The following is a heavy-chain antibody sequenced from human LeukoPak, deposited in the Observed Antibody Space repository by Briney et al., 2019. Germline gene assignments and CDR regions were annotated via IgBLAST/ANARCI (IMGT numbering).Heavy chain of an antibody. Sequence: GGSLRLSCAASGLTFNTYWMTWVRQAPGKGLEWVANIKPDESETYYVDTAKGRFTISRDNAKNLLYLQMNSLRGEDTAVYYCGGFGYEAAVDLWGQGTLVTVSS. CDR1: GLTFNTYW. J-gene: IGHJ4*02. CDR3: GGFGYEAAVDL. CDR2: IKPDESET. V-gene: IGHV3-7*01. D-gene: IGHD6-13*01.